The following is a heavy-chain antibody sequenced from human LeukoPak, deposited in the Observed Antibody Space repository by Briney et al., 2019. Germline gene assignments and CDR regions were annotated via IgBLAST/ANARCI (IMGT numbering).Heavy chain of an antibody. V-gene: IGHV4-39*01. CDR3: ARQGYADFSSRPFDY. CDR1: GGSISSGSYY. J-gene: IGHJ4*02. D-gene: IGHD4-17*01. CDR2: FYSSGET. Sequence: SETLSLTCTVSGGSISSGSYYWSWIRQPAGKGLEWIGSFYSSGETHYHPSLKSRVTISVDTSKNQFSLKLRSVTAADTAMYYCARQGYADFSSRPFDYWGQGTLVTVSS.